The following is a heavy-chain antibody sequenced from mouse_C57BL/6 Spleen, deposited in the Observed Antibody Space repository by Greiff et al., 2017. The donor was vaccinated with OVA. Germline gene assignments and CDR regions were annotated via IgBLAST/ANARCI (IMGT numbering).Heavy chain of an antibody. CDR2: INPSSGYT. Sequence: QVQLKESGAELVKPGASVKLSCKASGYTFTSYWMHWVKQRPGQGLEWIGYINPSSGYTKYNPKFKDKATLTADKSSSTPYMQLSSLTDEDSAVCYCATHDDYDCAWFAYWGQGTLVTVSA. D-gene: IGHD2-4*01. J-gene: IGHJ3*01. CDR1: GYTFTSYW. CDR3: ATHDDYDCAWFAY. V-gene: IGHV1-7*01.